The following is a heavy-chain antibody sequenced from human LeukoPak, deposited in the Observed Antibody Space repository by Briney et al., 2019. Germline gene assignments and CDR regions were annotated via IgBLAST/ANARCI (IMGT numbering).Heavy chain of an antibody. V-gene: IGHV3-9*01. CDR3: AKDRYSSSWYYFDY. D-gene: IGHD6-13*01. CDR1: GFTFDDYA. J-gene: IGHJ4*02. CDR2: ISWNSGSI. Sequence: GRSLRLSCAASGFTFDDYAMHWVRHAPGKGLEWVSGISWNSGSIGYADSVKGRFTISRDNAKNSLYLQMNSLRAEDTALYYCAKDRYSSSWYYFDYWGQGTLVTVSS.